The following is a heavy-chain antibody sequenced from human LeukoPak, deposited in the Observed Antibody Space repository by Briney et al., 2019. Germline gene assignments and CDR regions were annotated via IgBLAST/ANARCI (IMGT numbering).Heavy chain of an antibody. J-gene: IGHJ4*02. D-gene: IGHD1-26*01. CDR3: ARVSWELLVYGNFDY. CDR2: ISYDGSNK. Sequence: PGGSLRLSCAASGFTFSGYAMHWVRQAPGKGLEWVAVISYDGSNKYYADSVKGRFTISRDNSKNTLYLQMNSLRAEDTAVYYCARVSWELLVYGNFDYWGQGTLVTVSS. V-gene: IGHV3-30-3*01. CDR1: GFTFSGYA.